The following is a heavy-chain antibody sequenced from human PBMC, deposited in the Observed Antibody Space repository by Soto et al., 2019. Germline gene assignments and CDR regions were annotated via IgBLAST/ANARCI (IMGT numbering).Heavy chain of an antibody. V-gene: IGHV4-4*07. D-gene: IGHD7-27*01. Sequence: SETLSLTCTVSGDSMSTFYWNWIRQSAEKGLESIGRISATGTTTSLPSLKSRVTLSVDTSKNELYLNLKFVTAADTAVYFCARDQSGAADFWGPGTLVT. CDR3: ARDQSGAADF. J-gene: IGHJ4*03. CDR1: GDSMSTFY. CDR2: ISATGTT.